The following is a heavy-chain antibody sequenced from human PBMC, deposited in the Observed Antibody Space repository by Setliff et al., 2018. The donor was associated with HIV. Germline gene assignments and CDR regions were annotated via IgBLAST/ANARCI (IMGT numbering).Heavy chain of an antibody. Sequence: SETLSLTCTVSGGPISSSSYYWGWIRQPPGKGLEWIGSVFYTGSTYYNPSLKSRVTISVDTSKNQFSLKLSSVTAADTAVYYCARGRDKYGPIDYWGQGTLVTVSS. CDR2: VFYTGST. J-gene: IGHJ4*02. D-gene: IGHD3-10*01. CDR3: ARGRDKYGPIDY. V-gene: IGHV4-39*07. CDR1: GGPISSSSYY.